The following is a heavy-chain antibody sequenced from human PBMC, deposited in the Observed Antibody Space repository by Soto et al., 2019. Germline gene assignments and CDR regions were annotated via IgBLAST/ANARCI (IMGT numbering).Heavy chain of an antibody. Sequence: QVQLVQSGAEVENPGASVKVSCKASGYTFTSYGISWVRQAPGQGLEWMGWISAYNGSTNYAQKLQGRVTMTTDTSTSTAYMELRSLRSDDTAVYYCARDHCSSTNCYTAVDYWGQGTLVTVSS. CDR1: GYTFTSYG. J-gene: IGHJ4*02. CDR3: ARDHCSSTNCYTAVDY. CDR2: ISAYNGST. D-gene: IGHD2-2*02. V-gene: IGHV1-18*04.